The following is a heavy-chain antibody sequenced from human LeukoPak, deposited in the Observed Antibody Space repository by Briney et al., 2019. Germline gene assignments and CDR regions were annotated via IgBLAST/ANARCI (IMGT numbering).Heavy chain of an antibody. J-gene: IGHJ4*02. CDR3: ARLSTSSWYEY. D-gene: IGHD6-13*01. CDR2: INHSGST. Sequence: SETLSLTCAVYGGSFSGYYWSWIRQPPGKGLEWIGEINHSGSTNYNPSLKSRVTISVDTSKNQFSLKLSSVTAADTAVYYCARLSTSSWYEYWGQGTLVTVSP. V-gene: IGHV4-34*01. CDR1: GGSFSGYY.